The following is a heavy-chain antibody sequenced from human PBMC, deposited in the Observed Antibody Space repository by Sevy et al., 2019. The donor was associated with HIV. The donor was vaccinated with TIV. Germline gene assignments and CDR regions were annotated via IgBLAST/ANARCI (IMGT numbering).Heavy chain of an antibody. D-gene: IGHD3-10*01. V-gene: IGHV4-59*01. CDR3: ARGYYGSGSYSQIYYYYGMDV. J-gene: IGHJ6*02. Sequence: SETLSLTCTVSGGSISSYYWSWIRQPPGKGLEWIGYIYYSGSTNYNPSLKSRVTISVDTSKNQFSLKLSFVTAADTAVYYCARGYYGSGSYSQIYYYYGMDVWGQGTTVTVSS. CDR1: GGSISSYY. CDR2: IYYSGST.